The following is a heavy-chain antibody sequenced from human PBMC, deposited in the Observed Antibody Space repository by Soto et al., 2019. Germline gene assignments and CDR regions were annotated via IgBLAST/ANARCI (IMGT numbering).Heavy chain of an antibody. Sequence: QVPLVQSGAEVKKPGASVKVSCKASGYTFTSYAMHWVRQAPGQRLAWMGWINAGNGNTKYSQKFQGRVTITRDTSASTAYMELSSLRSEDTAVYYCARGAGLQSGYYTFVSGFGFDYWGQGTLVTVSS. CDR2: INAGNGNT. V-gene: IGHV1-3*01. CDR3: ARGAGLQSGYYTFVSGFGFDY. CDR1: GYTFTSYA. J-gene: IGHJ4*02. D-gene: IGHD3-3*01.